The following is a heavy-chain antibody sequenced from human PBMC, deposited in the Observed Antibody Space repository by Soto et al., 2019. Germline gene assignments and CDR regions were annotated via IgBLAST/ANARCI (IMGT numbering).Heavy chain of an antibody. CDR3: ARGGPGTYFDY. Sequence: ASVKVSCKASGYTFTSYWIHWVRQAPGQGLEWVAMIDPNDGRTNYAQVLQGRITVTRHTSTSTVYMEISSLRSDDTAVYYCARGGPGTYFDYWGQGTLVTVSS. CDR2: IDPNDGRT. J-gene: IGHJ4*02. D-gene: IGHD6-13*01. CDR1: GYTFTSYW. V-gene: IGHV1-46*01.